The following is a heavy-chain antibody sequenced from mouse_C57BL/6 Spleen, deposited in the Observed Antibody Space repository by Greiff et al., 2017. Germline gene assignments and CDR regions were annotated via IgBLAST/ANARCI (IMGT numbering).Heavy chain of an antibody. Sequence: QVQLQQSGAELVKPGASVKISCKASGYAFSSYWMNWVKQRPGKGLEWIGQIYPGDGDTNYNGKFKGKATLTADKSSSTAYMQLSSLTSEDAAVYFCARSDYGSRFAYWGQGTLVTVSA. D-gene: IGHD1-1*01. CDR2: IYPGDGDT. CDR1: GYAFSSYW. CDR3: ARSDYGSRFAY. V-gene: IGHV1-80*01. J-gene: IGHJ3*01.